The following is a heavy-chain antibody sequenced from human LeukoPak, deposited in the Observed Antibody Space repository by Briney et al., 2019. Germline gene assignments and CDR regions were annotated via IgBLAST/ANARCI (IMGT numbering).Heavy chain of an antibody. CDR2: IHPGDSAV. CDR1: GCTFTSYW. Sequence: GESLKISCKGFGCTFTSYWIGWVRQMPGKGLEWMVFIHPGDSAVRYSPSFLGQVSISADKSISTAFLKWSSLRASDTAMYYCARQVGGTPYLDYWGQGTLVTVSS. V-gene: IGHV5-51*01. D-gene: IGHD1-26*01. CDR3: ARQVGGTPYLDY. J-gene: IGHJ4*02.